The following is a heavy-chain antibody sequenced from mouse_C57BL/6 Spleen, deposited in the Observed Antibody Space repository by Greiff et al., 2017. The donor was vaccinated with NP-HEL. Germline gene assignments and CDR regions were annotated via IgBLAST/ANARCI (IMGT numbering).Heavy chain of an antibody. D-gene: IGHD2-1*01. Sequence: QVQLQQSGAELVRPGTSVKVSCKASGYSFTNYLIEWVKQRPGQGLEWIGVINPGSGGTNYNEKFKGKATLTADKSSSTAYMQLSSLASEDSAVYFCARGYGNDAMHYWGQGTSVTVSS. CDR1: GYSFTNYL. CDR2: INPGSGGT. J-gene: IGHJ4*01. CDR3: ARGYGNDAMHY. V-gene: IGHV1-54*01.